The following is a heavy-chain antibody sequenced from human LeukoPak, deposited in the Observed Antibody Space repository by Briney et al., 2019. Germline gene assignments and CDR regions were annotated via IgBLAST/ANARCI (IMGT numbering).Heavy chain of an antibody. V-gene: IGHV1-69*06. D-gene: IGHD4-23*01. J-gene: IGHJ5*02. Sequence: SVKVSCKASGGSFSTSTISWVRQAPGQGLEWMGGIIPLFGAANYAQKFKGRVTITADKSTSTAYMELSTLRSEATAVYYCARDNPNYGGNWFDPWGQGNMVTVPS. CDR3: ARDNPNYGGNWFDP. CDR1: GGSFSTST. CDR2: IIPLFGAA.